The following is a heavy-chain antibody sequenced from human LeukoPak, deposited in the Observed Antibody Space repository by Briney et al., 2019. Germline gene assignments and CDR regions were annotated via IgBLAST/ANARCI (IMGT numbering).Heavy chain of an antibody. CDR2: IIPIFGTA. Sequence: ASVKVSCKASGGTFSSYAISWVRQAPGQGLEWMGGIIPIFGTANYAQKFQGRVTITTDESTSTAYMELSSLRSEDTAVYYCALKQQGDAFDIWGQGTMVTVSS. D-gene: IGHD6-13*01. V-gene: IGHV1-69*05. J-gene: IGHJ3*02. CDR3: ALKQQGDAFDI. CDR1: GGTFSSYA.